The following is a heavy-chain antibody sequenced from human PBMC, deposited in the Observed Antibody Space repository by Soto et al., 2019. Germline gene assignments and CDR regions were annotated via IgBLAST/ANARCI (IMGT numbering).Heavy chain of an antibody. CDR2: IIPIFGTA. CDR3: ASDGVDIVEGPHKYGMDV. Sequence: SVKVSCKASGGTFSSYAISWVRQAPGQGLEWMGGIIPIFGTANYAQKFQGRVTITADESTSTAYMELSSLRSEDAAVYYCASDGVDIVEGPHKYGMDVWGQGTTVTVSS. D-gene: IGHD5-12*01. J-gene: IGHJ6*02. V-gene: IGHV1-69*13. CDR1: GGTFSSYA.